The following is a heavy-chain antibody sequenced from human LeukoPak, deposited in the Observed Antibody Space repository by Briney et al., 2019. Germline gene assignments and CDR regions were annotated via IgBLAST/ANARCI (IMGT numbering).Heavy chain of an antibody. Sequence: GASVKVSCKASGFTFTNSAVQWGRQARGQRLEWIGWIVVGRGNTNYAQKFQERVTITRDMSTSTAYMELSSLRSEDTAVYYCAAGQVRGVIRYYYYYGMDVWGQGTTVTVSS. D-gene: IGHD3-10*01. CDR1: GFTFTNSA. CDR3: AAGQVRGVIRYYYYYGMDV. CDR2: IVVGRGNT. V-gene: IGHV1-58*01. J-gene: IGHJ6*02.